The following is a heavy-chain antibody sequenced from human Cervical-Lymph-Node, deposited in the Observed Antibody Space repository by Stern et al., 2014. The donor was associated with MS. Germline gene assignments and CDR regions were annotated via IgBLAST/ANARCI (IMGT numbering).Heavy chain of an antibody. CDR1: GYTFTGYY. J-gene: IGHJ4*02. CDR3: AREAAMAVAGTGVDY. V-gene: IGHV1-2*06. CDR2: IKPNCGGT. D-gene: IGHD6-19*01. Sequence: VQLVQSGAEVKKPGASVKVSCKASGYTFTGYYMHLLLPAPGQGPEWMGRIKPNCGGTNYAQKFQGRFAMTGDTSISTAYMELSRLRSDDTAVYYCAREAAMAVAGTGVDYWGQGTLVTVSS.